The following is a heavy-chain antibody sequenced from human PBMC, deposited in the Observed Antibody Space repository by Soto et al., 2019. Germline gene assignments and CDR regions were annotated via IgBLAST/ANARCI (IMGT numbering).Heavy chain of an antibody. J-gene: IGHJ6*03. V-gene: IGHV5-51*01. CDR1: GYSFTSYW. D-gene: IGHD6-13*01. Sequence: GESLKISCKGSGYSFTSYWIGWVRQMPGKGLEWMGIIYPGDSDTRYRPSFQGQVTISADKSISTAYLQMNSLRAEDTAVYYCARDPGYSSSWYPGYYMDVWGKGTTVTVSS. CDR3: ARDPGYSSSWYPGYYMDV. CDR2: IYPGDSDT.